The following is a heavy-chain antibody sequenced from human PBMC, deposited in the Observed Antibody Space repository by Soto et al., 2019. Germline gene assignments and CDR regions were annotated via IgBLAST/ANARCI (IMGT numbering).Heavy chain of an antibody. CDR2: IWYDGSNE. Sequence: QVQLVESGGGVVQPGRSLRLSCAASGFIFSSYGMHWVRQTPGKGLEWVAVIWYDGSNEYYADSVKGRFTISRDNSKNTLYLTMNSLRAEDTAVYYCARDQLTRVAHYYGMDVWGQGTTVTVSS. D-gene: IGHD1-1*01. CDR3: ARDQLTRVAHYYGMDV. CDR1: GFIFSSYG. J-gene: IGHJ6*02. V-gene: IGHV3-33*01.